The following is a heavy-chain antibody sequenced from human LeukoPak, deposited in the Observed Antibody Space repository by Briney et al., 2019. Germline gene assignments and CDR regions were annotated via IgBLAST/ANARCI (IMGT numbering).Heavy chain of an antibody. CDR1: GFTFSSYT. CDR3: AKDARDSSGYFDY. J-gene: IGHJ4*02. D-gene: IGHD6-19*01. Sequence: PGRSLRLSCAASGFTFSSYTMHWVRQAPGKGLEWVAVISYDGSNKYYADSVKGRFTISRDNSKNTLYLQMNSLRAEDTAVYYCAKDARDSSGYFDYWGQGTLVTVSS. V-gene: IGHV3-30-3*01. CDR2: ISYDGSNK.